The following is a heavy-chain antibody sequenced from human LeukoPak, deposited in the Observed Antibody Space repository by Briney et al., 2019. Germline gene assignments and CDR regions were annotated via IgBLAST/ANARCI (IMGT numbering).Heavy chain of an antibody. V-gene: IGHV3-53*01. J-gene: IGHJ4*02. D-gene: IGHD3-9*01. CDR1: GFTFSSYW. Sequence: PGGSLRLSCAASGFTFSSYWMSWVRQAPGKGLEWVSVIYRGGSTYYADSVKGRFTISRDNSKNTLYLQMNSLRAEDTAVYYCARDLTGYYYFDYWGQGALVTVSS. CDR2: IYRGGST. CDR3: ARDLTGYYYFDY.